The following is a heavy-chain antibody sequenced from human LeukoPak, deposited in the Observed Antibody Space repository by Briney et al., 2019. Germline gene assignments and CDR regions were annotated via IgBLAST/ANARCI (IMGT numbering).Heavy chain of an antibody. CDR2: INRDGSEK. CDR3: ARDGSNPYFDY. D-gene: IGHD6-13*01. Sequence: GGSLRLSCAASGFTFSSYSMSWVRQAPGQGLEWVANINRDGSEKYYVDSVKGRFTISRDNGKNSLYLQMNSLRAEDTAVYFCARDGSNPYFDYWGQGSLVTVSS. V-gene: IGHV3-7*01. J-gene: IGHJ4*02. CDR1: GFTFSSYS.